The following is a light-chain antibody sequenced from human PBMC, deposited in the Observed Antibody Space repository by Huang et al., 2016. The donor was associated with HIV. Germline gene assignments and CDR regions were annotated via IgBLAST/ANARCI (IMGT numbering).Light chain of an antibody. CDR1: PSLGSSS. V-gene: IGKV3-20*01. Sequence: EIVLTQSPGTLSLSPGERATLSCRASPSLGSSSLAWYQQKAVQAPRLLMYGASSRATGIPDRFRGSGSGTDFTLSISRLEPEDFAVYYCQQYDSSPVTFGGGTKVEIK. CDR3: QQYDSSPVT. CDR2: GAS. J-gene: IGKJ4*01.